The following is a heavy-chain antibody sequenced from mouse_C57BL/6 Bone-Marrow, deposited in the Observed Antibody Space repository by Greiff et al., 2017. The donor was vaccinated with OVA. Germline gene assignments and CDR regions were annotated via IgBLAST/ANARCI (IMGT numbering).Heavy chain of an antibody. CDR1: GFTFTDYY. Sequence: EVQLVESEGGLVQPGSSLKLSCTASGFTFTDYYMAWVRQVPEKGLEWVAIINYDGSSTYYLDSLKSRFIFSIDNAKNILYLQMSSQKSEDTATYYCARDPSNDWYFDVWGTGTTVTVSS. CDR3: ARDPSNDWYFDV. V-gene: IGHV5-16*01. J-gene: IGHJ1*03. CDR2: INYDGSST. D-gene: IGHD2-5*01.